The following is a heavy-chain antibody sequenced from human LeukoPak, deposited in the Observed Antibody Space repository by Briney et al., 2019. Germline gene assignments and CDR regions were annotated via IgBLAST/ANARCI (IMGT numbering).Heavy chain of an antibody. CDR2: INPSGGST. D-gene: IGHD3-16*01. Sequence: ASVKDSCKASGYMFTTYFMHWVRQAPGQGLEWMGVINPSGGSTSYAQKLQGRVTMTRDTSTSKVYMELSSLRYEDTAVYYCARGTFRGRSDYWGQGTLVTVSS. V-gene: IGHV1-46*01. CDR1: GYMFTTYF. J-gene: IGHJ4*02. CDR3: ARGTFRGRSDY.